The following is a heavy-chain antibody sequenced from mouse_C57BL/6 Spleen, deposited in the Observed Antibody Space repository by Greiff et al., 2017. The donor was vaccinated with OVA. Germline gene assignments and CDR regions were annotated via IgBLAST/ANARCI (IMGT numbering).Heavy chain of an antibody. D-gene: IGHD2-3*01. V-gene: IGHV1-59*01. CDR1: GYTFTSYW. CDR2: IDPSDSYT. CDR3: ARGKDDYLDY. Sequence: QVQLQQPGAELVRPGTSVKLSCKASGYTFTSYWMHWVKQRPGQGLEWIGVIDPSDSYTNYNQKFKGKATLTVDTSSSTAYMQLSSLTSEDSAVYYCARGKDDYLDYWGQGTTLTVSS. J-gene: IGHJ2*01.